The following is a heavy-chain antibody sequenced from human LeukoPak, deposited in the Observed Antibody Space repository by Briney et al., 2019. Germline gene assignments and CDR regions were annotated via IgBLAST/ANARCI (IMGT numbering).Heavy chain of an antibody. D-gene: IGHD3-22*01. CDR1: GFTFSSYA. J-gene: IGHJ4*02. V-gene: IGHV3-30*04. Sequence: GGSLRLSCAASGFTFSSYALHWVRQAPGKGLEWVALISHDGSDKYYADSVKGRFTISRDISKNTLYLQMNSLRAEDTAVYYCSVNMGSGYRFDYWGQGTLVTVSS. CDR2: ISHDGSDK. CDR3: SVNMGSGYRFDY.